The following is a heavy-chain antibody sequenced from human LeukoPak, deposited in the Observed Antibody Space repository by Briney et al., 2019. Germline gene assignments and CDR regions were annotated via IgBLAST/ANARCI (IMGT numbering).Heavy chain of an antibody. CDR3: ARGPFERHDSSPYYFDY. Sequence: PSETLSLTCAVSGGSISSSNWWSWVRQPPGKGLEWIGEIYHSGSTNYNPSLKSRVTISVDKSKNQFSLKLSSVTAADTAVYYCARGPFERHDSSPYYFDYWGQGTLVTVSS. V-gene: IGHV4-4*02. CDR1: GGSISSSNW. CDR2: IYHSGST. J-gene: IGHJ4*02. D-gene: IGHD3-22*01.